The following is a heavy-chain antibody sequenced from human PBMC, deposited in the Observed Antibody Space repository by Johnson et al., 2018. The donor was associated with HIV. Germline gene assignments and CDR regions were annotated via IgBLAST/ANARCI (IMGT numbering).Heavy chain of an antibody. V-gene: IGHV3-23*04. D-gene: IGHD3-3*01. CDR3: AKDGTIEYAFDI. CDR2: TPGGDGGT. Sequence: VQLVESGGGLVQPGGSLRVSCAASGFKYAASGLAFSNYAVKWVSHTPGGDGGTSFADSVRGRFTISRDNSKNTLHLQMNSLRAEDTALYYCAKDGTIEYAFDIWGQGTMVTVSS. J-gene: IGHJ3*02. CDR1: GFKYAA.